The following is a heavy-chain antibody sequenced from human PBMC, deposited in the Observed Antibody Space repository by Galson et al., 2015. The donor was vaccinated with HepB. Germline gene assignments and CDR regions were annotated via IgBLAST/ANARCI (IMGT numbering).Heavy chain of an antibody. CDR3: IRLGDLSGYSSG. CDR2: IRSKGSNYAT. V-gene: IGHV3-73*01. Sequence: LRLSCAASGFTFGGSAIHWVRQASGKGLGWVGLIRSKGSNYATAYVASVEGRFTISRDDSKNTSYLLMKSLKTEDAAVYYCIRLGDLSGYSSGWGQGTLVTVSS. CDR1: GFTFGGSA. D-gene: IGHD6-19*01. J-gene: IGHJ4*02.